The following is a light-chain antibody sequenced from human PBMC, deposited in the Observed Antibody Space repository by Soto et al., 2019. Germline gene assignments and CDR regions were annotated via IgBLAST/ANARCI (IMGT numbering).Light chain of an antibody. V-gene: IGLV2-14*01. CDR2: EVS. Sequence: QSALTQPASVSGSPGQSITISCPGTSSEIGGYNYVSWYQQHPGKVPKLMIFEVSNRPSGVSYRFSGSKSGNTASLTISGPQAEDEADYYCSSYTGRSTLYVFGTGTKVTVL. CDR1: SSEIGGYNY. CDR3: SSYTGRSTLYV. J-gene: IGLJ1*01.